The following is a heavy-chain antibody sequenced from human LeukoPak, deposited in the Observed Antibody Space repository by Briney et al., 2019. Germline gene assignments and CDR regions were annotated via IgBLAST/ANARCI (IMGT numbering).Heavy chain of an antibody. CDR1: RFTFSNYW. Sequence: PGGSLRLSCAASRFTFSNYWMHWVRQAPGKGLVWVSRIKSDGSSTSYADSVKGRFTISRDNAKNTLYLQMNSLRVEDTAVYYCARDPGGGGAKGHNWFDPWGQGTLVTVSS. J-gene: IGHJ5*02. V-gene: IGHV3-74*01. D-gene: IGHD2-21*01. CDR2: IKSDGSST. CDR3: ARDPGGGGAKGHNWFDP.